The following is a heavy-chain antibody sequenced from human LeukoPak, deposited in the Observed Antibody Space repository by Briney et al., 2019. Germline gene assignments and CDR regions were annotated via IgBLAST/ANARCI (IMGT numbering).Heavy chain of an antibody. Sequence: GGSLRLSCAASGFTFSSYAMSWVRQAPGKGLEWVSSISGSGGSTYYADSVKGRFTISRDNSKNTLYLQMNSLRAEDTAVDYCAYSPRESGWDAFDIWHQGTMVTVSS. CDR2: ISGSGGST. CDR1: GFTFSSYA. V-gene: IGHV3-23*01. CDR3: AYSPRESGWDAFDI. J-gene: IGHJ3*02. D-gene: IGHD6-19*01.